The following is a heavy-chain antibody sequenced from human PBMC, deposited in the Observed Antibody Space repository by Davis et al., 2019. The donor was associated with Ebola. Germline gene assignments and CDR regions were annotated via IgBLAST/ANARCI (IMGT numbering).Heavy chain of an antibody. J-gene: IGHJ4*02. Sequence: RQCPGYRYTRYWLGPVPQLPGKGLERMGIIYPGDSDTRYSPSFQGQVTISADKSISTAYLQWSSLKASDTAMYYCARSVSPVDYWGQGTLVTVSS. CDR3: ARSVSPVDY. V-gene: IGHV5-51*01. CDR1: GYRYTRYW. CDR2: IYPGDSDT.